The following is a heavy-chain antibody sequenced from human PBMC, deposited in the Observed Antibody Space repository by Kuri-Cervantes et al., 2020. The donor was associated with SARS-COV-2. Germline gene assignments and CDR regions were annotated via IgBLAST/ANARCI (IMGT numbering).Heavy chain of an antibody. D-gene: IGHD2-8*01. J-gene: IGHJ6*03. CDR2: IYSGGST. V-gene: IGHV3-53*01. CDR1: GFTASSNY. CDR3: AKMYAISYYYYMDV. Sequence: ETLSLTCAASGFTASSNYMSWVRQAPGKGLEWVSVIYSGGSTYYADSVKGRFTISRDNSKNTLYLQMNSLRAEDTAVYYCAKMYAISYYYYMDVWGKGTTVTVSS.